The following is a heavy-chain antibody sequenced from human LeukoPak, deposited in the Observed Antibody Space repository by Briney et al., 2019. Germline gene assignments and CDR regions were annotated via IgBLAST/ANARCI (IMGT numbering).Heavy chain of an antibody. J-gene: IGHJ3*02. Sequence: GGSLRLSCAASGFTLSSYSMNWVRQAPGKGLEWVSSISSSSSYIYYADSVKGRFTISRDNAKNSLYLQMNSLRAEDTAVYYCARDSRADCSGGSCDDAFDIWGQGTMVTVSS. D-gene: IGHD2-15*01. V-gene: IGHV3-21*01. CDR2: ISSSSSYI. CDR1: GFTLSSYS. CDR3: ARDSRADCSGGSCDDAFDI.